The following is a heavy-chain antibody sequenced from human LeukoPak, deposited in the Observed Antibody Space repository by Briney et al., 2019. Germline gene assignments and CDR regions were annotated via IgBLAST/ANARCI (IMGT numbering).Heavy chain of an antibody. CDR3: ARVHYGSGSLYYYCYYMDV. J-gene: IGHJ6*03. Sequence: KASETLSLTCTVSGGSISSDDYYWSWIRQPPGKGLEWIGYIYYSGSTYYNPSLKSRVTISVDTSKNQFSLKLSSVTAADTAVYYCARVHYGSGSLYYYCYYMDVWGKGTTVTVSS. CDR2: IYYSGST. D-gene: IGHD3-10*01. CDR1: GGSISSDDYY. V-gene: IGHV4-30-4*08.